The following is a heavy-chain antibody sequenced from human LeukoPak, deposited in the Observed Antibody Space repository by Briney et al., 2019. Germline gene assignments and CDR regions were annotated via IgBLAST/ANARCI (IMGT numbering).Heavy chain of an antibody. CDR2: IYTSGST. Sequence: PSETLPLTCTVSGGSISSYYRRWIRQPAGKGLEWIGRIYTSGSTNYNPSLKSRVTMSVDTSKNQFSLKLSSVTAADTAVYYCARGYYYDGSGYSYQLVYYYGMDVWGQGTTVTVSS. D-gene: IGHD3-22*01. V-gene: IGHV4-4*07. CDR3: ARGYYYDGSGYSYQLVYYYGMDV. J-gene: IGHJ6*02. CDR1: GGSISSYY.